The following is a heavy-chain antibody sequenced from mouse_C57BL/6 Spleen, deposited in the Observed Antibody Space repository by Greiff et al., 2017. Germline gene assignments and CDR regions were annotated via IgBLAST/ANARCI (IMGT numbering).Heavy chain of an antibody. CDR2: IWSGGST. CDR1: GFSFTSYG. CDR3: AKNYRTFYAMDY. V-gene: IGHV2-4*01. J-gene: IGHJ4*01. Sequence: VMLVESGPGLVQPSQSLSITCTVSGFSFTSYGVHWVRQPPGKGLEWLGVIWSGGSTDYNAAFISRLSISKDNSKSQFFFKMNSLQADDTAIYYCAKNYRTFYAMDYWGQGTSVTVSS.